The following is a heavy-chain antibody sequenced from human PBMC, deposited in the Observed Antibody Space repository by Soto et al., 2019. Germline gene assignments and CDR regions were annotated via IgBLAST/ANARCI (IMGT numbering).Heavy chain of an antibody. CDR3: VGGSPLDD. J-gene: IGHJ4*02. Sequence: QVQLQQSGPGLVKPSETLSLTCTVSGGSISSYYCTWIRQPPGKGLEWIGYLYNTDSGSTNYNPSLKSRVTISRDMSKNQFCLKLSSVTAADTAVYYCVGGSPLDDWGQGALVTVSS. CDR2: LYNTDSGST. V-gene: IGHV4-59*01. CDR1: GGSISSYY.